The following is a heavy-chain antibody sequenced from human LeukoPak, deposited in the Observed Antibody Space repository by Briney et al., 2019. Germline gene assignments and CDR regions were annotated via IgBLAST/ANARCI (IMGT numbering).Heavy chain of an antibody. CDR1: GITLSNYG. D-gene: IGHD3-10*01. CDR2: ISDSGGRT. J-gene: IGHJ4*02. V-gene: IGHV3-23*01. CDR3: AKRGVVIRVILVGFHKEAYYFDS. Sequence: PGGSLRLSCAVSGITLSNYGMSWVRQAPGKGLEWVAGISDSGGRTNYADSVKGRFTISRDNPKNTLYLQMNSLRAEDTAVCFCAKRGVVIRVILVGFHKEAYYFDSWGQGALVSVSS.